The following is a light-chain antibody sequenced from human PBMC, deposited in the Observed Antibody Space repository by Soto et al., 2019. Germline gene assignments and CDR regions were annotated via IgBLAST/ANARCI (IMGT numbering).Light chain of an antibody. CDR1: KRGSSN. J-gene: IGKJ1*01. V-gene: IGKV3-15*01. CDR2: DAS. Sequence: KRSPGTLSLSRGAVSALSGRATKRGSSNYLAWYQQKPGQAPRLLIYDASTRATGIPARFSGSGSGTDFTLTIGSLQSEDFALYYCQQYNNWPRTFGQGTKV. CDR3: QQYNNWPRT.